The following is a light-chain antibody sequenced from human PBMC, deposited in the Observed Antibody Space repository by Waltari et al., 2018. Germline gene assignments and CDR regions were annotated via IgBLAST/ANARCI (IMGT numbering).Light chain of an antibody. CDR1: QSITKRY. Sequence: VLTQSPGTLSLYPGDRATLSCRASQSITKRYVAWYQQKPGQAPRLLIYGASSRAAGIPDRFSGSGSGREFTLTISRLEAEDSAVYYCQQYGSSIMYTFGQGTKLEIK. CDR3: QQYGSSIMYT. V-gene: IGKV3-20*01. CDR2: GAS. J-gene: IGKJ2*01.